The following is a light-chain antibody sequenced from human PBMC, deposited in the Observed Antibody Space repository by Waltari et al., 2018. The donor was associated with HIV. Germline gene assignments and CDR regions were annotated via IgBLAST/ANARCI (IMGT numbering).Light chain of an antibody. CDR1: RGIITA. CDR3: QQFNDLPPL. J-gene: IGKJ4*01. Sequence: AILLTQSPSSLSAAVGVSVTITCRASRGIITALAWYQQKPGRPPKLVIYDASTLESGVPSRFSGSGSGTDFTLTINSLQPEDSASYYCQQFNDLPPLFGGGTKVEI. V-gene: IGKV1D-13*01. CDR2: DAS.